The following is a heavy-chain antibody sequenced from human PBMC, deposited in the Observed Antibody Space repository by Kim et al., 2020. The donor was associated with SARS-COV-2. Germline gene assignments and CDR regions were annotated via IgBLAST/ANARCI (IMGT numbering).Heavy chain of an antibody. Sequence: GGSLRLSCAASGFTFSSYGMHWVRQAPGKGLEWVAVISYDGSNKYYADSVKGRFTISRDNSKNTLYLQMNSLRAEDTAVYYCAKDRGGSYPRFDPWGQGTLVTVSS. CDR2: ISYDGSNK. D-gene: IGHD1-26*01. V-gene: IGHV3-30*18. CDR1: GFTFSSYG. J-gene: IGHJ5*02. CDR3: AKDRGGSYPRFDP.